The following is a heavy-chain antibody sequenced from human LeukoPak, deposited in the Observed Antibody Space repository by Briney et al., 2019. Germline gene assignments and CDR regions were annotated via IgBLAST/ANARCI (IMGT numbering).Heavy chain of an antibody. CDR3: AKDRALYCSGGSCYFDY. D-gene: IGHD2-15*01. CDR1: GFTFSSYN. Sequence: GGSLRLSCAASGFTFSSYNMNWVRQAPGEGLEWVSAISRSSDYVYYADSVKGRFTISRDNSKNTLCLQMNSLRAEDTAVYYCAKDRALYCSGGSCYFDYWGQGTLVTVSS. CDR2: ISRSSDYV. J-gene: IGHJ4*02. V-gene: IGHV3-21*04.